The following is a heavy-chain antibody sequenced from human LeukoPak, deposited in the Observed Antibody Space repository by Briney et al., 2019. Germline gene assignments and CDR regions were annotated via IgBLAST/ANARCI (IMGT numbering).Heavy chain of an antibody. CDR3: ASAVGAGYYFDY. D-gene: IGHD1-26*01. J-gene: IGHJ4*02. V-gene: IGHV3-20*04. CDR1: GFTFDDYG. Sequence: PGGSLRLSCAASGFTFDDYGMGWVRQAPGKGLEWVSGINWSGSRTGYADSVKGRFTISRDNAKNSLYLQMNSLRAEDTAFYYCASAVGAGYYFDYWGQGTLVTVPS. CDR2: INWSGSRT.